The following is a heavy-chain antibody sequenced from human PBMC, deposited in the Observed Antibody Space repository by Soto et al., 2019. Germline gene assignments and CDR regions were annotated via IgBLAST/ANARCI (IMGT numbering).Heavy chain of an antibody. D-gene: IGHD5-12*01. Sequence: QLQLQESGSGLVKPSQTLSLTCAVSGGSISSGGYSWSWIRQPPGKGLEWIGYIYHSGSTYYNPSRKRRVSISVDRSRNQCSLKLSSVTAAATAVYYCAAGGGLPRYYWGPGTLVTVSS. CDR1: GGSISSGGYS. V-gene: IGHV4-30-2*01. CDR2: IYHSGST. J-gene: IGHJ4*02. CDR3: AAGGGLPRYY.